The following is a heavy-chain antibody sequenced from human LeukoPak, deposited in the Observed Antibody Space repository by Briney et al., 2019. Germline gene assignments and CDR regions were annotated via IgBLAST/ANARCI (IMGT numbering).Heavy chain of an antibody. V-gene: IGHV5-51*01. CDR2: IYTGDSDT. J-gene: IGHJ3*02. Sequence: GESLKISCKGSGYSFSNYCIGWVRQMPGKGLEGMGIIYTGDSDTRYSPSFQGQVTISADKSVSTAYLQCNSLKASDTAMYYCARTYSSSSAGAFDIWGQGTMVTVSS. D-gene: IGHD6-6*01. CDR1: GYSFSNYC. CDR3: ARTYSSSSAGAFDI.